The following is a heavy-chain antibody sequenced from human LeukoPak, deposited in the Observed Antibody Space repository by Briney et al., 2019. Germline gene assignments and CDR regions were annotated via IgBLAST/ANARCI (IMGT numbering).Heavy chain of an antibody. J-gene: IGHJ4*02. CDR3: AREAHDVAARTQSPHFDY. Sequence: GGSLRLSCAASGFIFSSYAMHWGRQAPGKGLEWVAVISVDGSKKNYADSVKGRFTISRDNSKNTLYLQMNSLRAEDTAVYYCAREAHDVAARTQSPHFDYWGQGTLVTVSS. CDR1: GFIFSSYA. V-gene: IGHV3-30*04. D-gene: IGHD6-6*01. CDR2: ISVDGSKK.